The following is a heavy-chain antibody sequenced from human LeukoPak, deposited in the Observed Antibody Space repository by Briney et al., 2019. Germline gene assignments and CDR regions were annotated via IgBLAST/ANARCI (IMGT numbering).Heavy chain of an antibody. CDR1: GFTFSTYA. J-gene: IGHJ4*02. D-gene: IGHD1-26*01. CDR3: ARGVAKYSGSPPDY. Sequence: PGGSLRLSCAASGFTFSTYAMHWVRQAPGRGLEWVAVISYDGSNKYYADSVKGRFTISRGNSKNTLYLQMNSLRTEDTAVYYCARGVAKYSGSPPDYWGQGTLVTVSS. V-gene: IGHV3-30*04. CDR2: ISYDGSNK.